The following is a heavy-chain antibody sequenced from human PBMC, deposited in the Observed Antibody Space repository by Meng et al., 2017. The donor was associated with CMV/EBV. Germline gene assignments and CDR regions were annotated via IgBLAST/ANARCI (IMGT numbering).Heavy chain of an antibody. CDR2: IRHDGTTK. Sequence: GGSLRLSCAASGFTFDNYGMHWVRQTPGKGLEWVAFIRHDGTTKFYGDSVKGRFTIPRDNSKNTVYLQMNSLRPEETAIYYCAKDLLLFGGANAYFDHWGQGTLVTVSS. D-gene: IGHD3-16*01. CDR3: AKDLLLFGGANAYFDH. V-gene: IGHV3-30*02. CDR1: GFTFDNYG. J-gene: IGHJ4*02.